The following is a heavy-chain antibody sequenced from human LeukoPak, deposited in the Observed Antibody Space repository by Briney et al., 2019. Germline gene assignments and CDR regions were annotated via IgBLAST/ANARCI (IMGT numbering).Heavy chain of an antibody. V-gene: IGHV4-4*07. CDR3: ARGGDSSGYYYPVFDY. CDR2: IYTSGST. CDR1: GGSISSYY. Sequence: SETLSLTCTVSGGSISSYYWSWIRQPAGKGLEWIGRIYTSGSTNYNPSLKSRVTMSVDTSKNQFSLKLSSVTAADTAVYYCARGGDSSGYYYPVFDYWGQGTLVTVSS. D-gene: IGHD3-22*01. J-gene: IGHJ4*02.